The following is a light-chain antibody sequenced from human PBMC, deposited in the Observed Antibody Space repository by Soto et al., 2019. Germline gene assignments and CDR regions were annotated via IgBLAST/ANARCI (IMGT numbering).Light chain of an antibody. J-gene: IGKJ4*01. CDR2: GAS. CDR1: QSVSSN. V-gene: IGKV3-15*01. Sequence: EIVITQSPATLSVSPGERATLYCRASQSVSSNLAWYQQKPGQAPRLLIYGASTRATGIPARFSGSGSGTEFTLTISSLQSEDFAVYYCQQYNNWPPGTFGGGTKVELK. CDR3: QQYNNWPPGT.